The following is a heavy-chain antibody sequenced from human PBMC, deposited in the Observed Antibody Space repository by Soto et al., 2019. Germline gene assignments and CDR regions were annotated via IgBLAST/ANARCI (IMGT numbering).Heavy chain of an antibody. V-gene: IGHV4-31*03. J-gene: IGHJ5*02. CDR2: IYNSGSI. Sequence: QVQLQESGPGLVKPSQTLSLTCTVSGGSISSGGYYWSWVRQHPGKGLEWIGYIYNSGSIYYNPSLKSRVTISADPSNDQFCLKLRSVTAADTAVYYCATGISARKSGGLGWCDPWGQGTLVTVST. D-gene: IGHD2-15*01. CDR1: GGSISSGGYY. CDR3: ATGISARKSGGLGWCDP.